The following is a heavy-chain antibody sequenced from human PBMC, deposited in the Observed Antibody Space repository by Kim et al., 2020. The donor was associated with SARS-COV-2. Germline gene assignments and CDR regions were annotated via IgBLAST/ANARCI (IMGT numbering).Heavy chain of an antibody. CDR3: ARGIYDILTGVLYFDC. Sequence: ASVKVSCKASGYTFTSYYMHWVRQAPGQGLEWMGIINPSGGSTSYAQKFQGRVTMTRDTSTSTVYMELSSLRSEDTAVYYCARGIYDILTGVLYFDCWGQRGLVTVSS. D-gene: IGHD3-9*01. V-gene: IGHV1-46*01. J-gene: IGHJ4*02. CDR2: INPSGGST. CDR1: GYTFTSYY.